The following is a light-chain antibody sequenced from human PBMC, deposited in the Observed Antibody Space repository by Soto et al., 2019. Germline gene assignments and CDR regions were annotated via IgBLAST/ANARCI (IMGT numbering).Light chain of an antibody. CDR2: STS. Sequence: QAVVTQEPSLTVSPGGTVTLTCASSTGAVTSGYYPNWFQQKPGQAPRALIYSTSNTHSWTPARFSGSLLGGKAALTLSGVQPEDEAEYYCLIYYGGAQVFGGGTKLTV. CDR1: TGAVTSGYY. V-gene: IGLV7-43*01. J-gene: IGLJ2*01. CDR3: LIYYGGAQV.